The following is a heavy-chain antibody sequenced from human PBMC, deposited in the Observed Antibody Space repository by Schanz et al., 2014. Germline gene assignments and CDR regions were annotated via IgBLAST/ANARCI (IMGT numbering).Heavy chain of an antibody. V-gene: IGHV3-23*01. D-gene: IGHD3-22*01. Sequence: EMQLLESGGGLAQPGGSLRLSCAASGFTLSNYAMSWVRQAPGKGLLWVSSISGTGGDDTYYADSVKGRFTISRDNSKNTLFLQMNSLRVEDSAIYYCAKDISDTSGKDDYWGQGTLVNVSS. CDR3: AKDISDTSGKDDY. J-gene: IGHJ4*02. CDR2: ISGTGGDDT. CDR1: GFTLSNYA.